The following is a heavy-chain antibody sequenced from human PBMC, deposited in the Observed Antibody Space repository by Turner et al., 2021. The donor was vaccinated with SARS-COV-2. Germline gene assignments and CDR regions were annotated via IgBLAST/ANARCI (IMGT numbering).Heavy chain of an antibody. CDR1: GFTFSSYG. CDR2: ISYDGSNK. V-gene: IGHV3-30*18. J-gene: IGHJ4*02. Sequence: QVQLVESGGGVVQPGWSLRRSCPASGFTFSSYGMNWVRQAPGKGLEWVAVISYDGSNKYYADSVKGRFTISRNNSQNTLNLQMNSLRAEDTAVYYCAKDGAPFLLYFGEPTFYFDYWGQGTLLTVSS. CDR3: AKDGAPFLLYFGEPTFYFDY. D-gene: IGHD3-10*01.